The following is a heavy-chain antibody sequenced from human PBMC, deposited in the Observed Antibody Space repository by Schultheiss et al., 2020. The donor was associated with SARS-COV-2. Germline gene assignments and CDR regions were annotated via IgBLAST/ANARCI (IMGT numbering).Heavy chain of an antibody. CDR1: GFTFSSYS. Sequence: GGSLRLSCAASGFTFSSYSMNWVRQAPGKGLEWVSYITYSSSTIYYADSVKGRFTISRDNSKNTLYLQMNSLRAEDTAVYYCAKAGGLLHYYYYYYMDVWGKGTTVTVSS. V-gene: IGHV3-48*01. J-gene: IGHJ6*03. D-gene: IGHD3-16*01. CDR3: AKAGGLLHYYYYYYMDV. CDR2: ITYSSSTI.